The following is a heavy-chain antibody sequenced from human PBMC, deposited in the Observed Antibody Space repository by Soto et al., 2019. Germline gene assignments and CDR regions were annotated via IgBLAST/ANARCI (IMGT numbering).Heavy chain of an antibody. Sequence: PGGSLRLSCAASGLSLSNTYMDWVRQAPGQGLEWVGRIGSKLDGGREDYAAPARGRFSISRDDSKNTLYLQLDSLKSEDAGVYYCVTRGVGVVRLDNWGQGTLVTVSS. D-gene: IGHD1-26*01. CDR2: IGSKLDGGRE. CDR1: GLSLSNTY. V-gene: IGHV3-15*07. CDR3: VTRGVGVVRLDN. J-gene: IGHJ4*02.